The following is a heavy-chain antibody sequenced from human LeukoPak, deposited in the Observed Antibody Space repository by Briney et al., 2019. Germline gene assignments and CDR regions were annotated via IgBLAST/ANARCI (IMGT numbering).Heavy chain of an antibody. CDR3: ARNATSRSFDV. CDR1: AGSISSSSYS. D-gene: IGHD3-16*02. CDR2: IYYSGIT. J-gene: IGHJ3*01. Sequence: PSETLSLTCAVSAGSISSSSYSWGWIRQPPGKGLEWIGTIYYSGITYYNPSLKSRITISVDTSKDQFSLRLSSVTAADTAMYYCARNATSRSFDVWGQGTMVTVSS. V-gene: IGHV4-39*01.